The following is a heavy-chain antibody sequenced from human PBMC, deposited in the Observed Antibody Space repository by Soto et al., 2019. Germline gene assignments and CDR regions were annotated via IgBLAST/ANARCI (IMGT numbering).Heavy chain of an antibody. CDR2: IWSDGNNR. Sequence: PGGSLRLSCAASGFMFSNHGMHWVRQAPGKGLEWVAVIWSDGNNRYYADSVKGRFTISRDNSKNTVYLQMNSLRAEDTAVYYCARHPERIAQIGWFEPWGQGTLVTVS. J-gene: IGHJ5*02. D-gene: IGHD6-13*01. V-gene: IGHV3-33*01. CDR1: GFMFSNHG. CDR3: ARHPERIAQIGWFEP.